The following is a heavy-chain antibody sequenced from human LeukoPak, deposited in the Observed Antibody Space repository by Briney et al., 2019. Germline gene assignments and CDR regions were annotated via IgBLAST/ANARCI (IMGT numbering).Heavy chain of an antibody. CDR3: ARRSSPKWNDDVVNDVFDI. D-gene: IGHD1-1*01. V-gene: IGHV3-9*01. J-gene: IGHJ3*02. CDR1: GFTFDDYA. Sequence: GRSLRLSCAASGFTFDDYAMHWVRQAPGKGLEWVSGISWNSGSIGYADSVKGRFTISRDNSKNTLHLQMNSLRAEDTGVYYCARRSSPKWNDDVVNDVFDIWGQGAMVTVSS. CDR2: ISWNSGSI.